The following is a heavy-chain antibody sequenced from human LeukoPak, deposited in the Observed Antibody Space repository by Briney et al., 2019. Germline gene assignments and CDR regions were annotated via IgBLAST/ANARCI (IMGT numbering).Heavy chain of an antibody. V-gene: IGHV5-51*01. D-gene: IGHD3-22*01. CDR2: IYPGDSDT. CDR1: GYRFAGYW. Sequence: GESLKISCKGSGYRFAGYWIGWVRQMPGKGLEWMGIIYPGDSDTRYSPSFQGQVTISADKSISTAYLQWSSLKASDTAMYYCARQASGWGVRAIDYWGQGILVTVSS. J-gene: IGHJ4*02. CDR3: ARQASGWGVRAIDY.